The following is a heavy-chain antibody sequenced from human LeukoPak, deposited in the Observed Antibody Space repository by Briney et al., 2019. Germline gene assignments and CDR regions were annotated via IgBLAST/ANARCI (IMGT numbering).Heavy chain of an antibody. J-gene: IGHJ4*02. CDR2: IYYSGNT. V-gene: IGHV4-61*01. D-gene: IGHD3-10*01. CDR1: GGSVSSGSYY. Sequence: SETLSLTCTVSGGSVSSGSYYWSWIRQPPGKGLELIGYIYYSGNTNYNPSLKSRVTISIDTSKKQFSLKLTSVTAADTAVYYCAREQISMIRGFDNWGQGTLVTVSS. CDR3: AREQISMIRGFDN.